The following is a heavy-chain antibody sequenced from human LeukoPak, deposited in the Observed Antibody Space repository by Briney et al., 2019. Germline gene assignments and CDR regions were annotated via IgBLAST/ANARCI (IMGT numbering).Heavy chain of an antibody. CDR2: INAGNGNT. CDR1: GYTFTSYA. Sequence: ASVKVSCKASGYTFTSYAMHWVRQAPGQRLEWMGWINAGNGNTKYSQKFQGRVTITRDTSASTAYMELSSLRSEDTAVYYCARDLFGSGSYGPDYYYYGMDVWGQGTTVTVSS. J-gene: IGHJ6*02. V-gene: IGHV1-3*01. D-gene: IGHD3-10*01. CDR3: ARDLFGSGSYGPDYYYYGMDV.